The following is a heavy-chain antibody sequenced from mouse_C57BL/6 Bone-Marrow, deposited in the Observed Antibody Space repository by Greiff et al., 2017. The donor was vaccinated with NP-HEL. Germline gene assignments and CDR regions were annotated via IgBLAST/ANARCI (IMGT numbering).Heavy chain of an antibody. CDR2: IWSGGSK. CDR3: ASQMLY. V-gene: IGHV2-2*01. CDR1: GFSLTSYG. Sequence: LQESGPGLVQPSQSLSITCTVSGFSLTSYGVHWVRQSPGKGLEWLGVIWSGGSKDYNAAFISRLSISKDNSKSQVFFKMNSLQADDTAIYYCASQMLYWGQGTSVTVSS. J-gene: IGHJ4*01.